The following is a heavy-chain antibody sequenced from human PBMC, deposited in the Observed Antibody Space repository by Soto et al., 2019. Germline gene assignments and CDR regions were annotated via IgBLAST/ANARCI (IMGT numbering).Heavy chain of an antibody. J-gene: IGHJ5*02. CDR2: MYYSGTT. Sequence: SETLSLTCTVSGCSISSSDFYWGWLRQTPGKGLEFIGSMYYSGTTYYNPSLKSRVTISVDTSKNQFTLKLISVTAADTAVYYCAVVDSTGNWFDPWGEGAPVTVSS. CDR1: GCSISSSDFY. D-gene: IGHD6-25*01. V-gene: IGHV4-39*01. CDR3: AVVDSTGNWFDP.